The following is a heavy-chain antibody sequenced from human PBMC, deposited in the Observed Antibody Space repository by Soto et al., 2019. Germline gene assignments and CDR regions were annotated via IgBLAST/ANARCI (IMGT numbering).Heavy chain of an antibody. CDR1: GFTFSTYA. J-gene: IGHJ4*02. CDR3: AKFQRAYFGSGSQPDH. D-gene: IGHD3-10*01. CDR2: ISASGIT. V-gene: IGHV3-23*01. Sequence: QSGGSLRLSCATSGFTFSTYAMSWVRQAPGKGLEWVSAISASGITYYTDSVKGRFTISRDSSKNTVYMQMNGLRAEDTAVYYCAKFQRAYFGSGSQPDHWGQGTVVTVSS.